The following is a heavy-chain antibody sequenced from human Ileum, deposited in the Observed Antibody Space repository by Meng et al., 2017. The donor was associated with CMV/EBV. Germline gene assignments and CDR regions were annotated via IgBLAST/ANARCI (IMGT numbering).Heavy chain of an antibody. CDR1: GFAFSKYR. V-gene: IGHV3-74*01. CDR3: ARGGPGAFDI. J-gene: IGHJ3*02. D-gene: IGHD3-16*01. CDR2: ISSEGSHT. Sequence: GESLKISCAASGFAFSKYRMHWVRQVPGKGLLWVSYISSEGSHTTYADSVRGRFTISRDNAKNTLYLQMNSLRAEDTADYYCARGGPGAFDIWGQGTMVTVSS.